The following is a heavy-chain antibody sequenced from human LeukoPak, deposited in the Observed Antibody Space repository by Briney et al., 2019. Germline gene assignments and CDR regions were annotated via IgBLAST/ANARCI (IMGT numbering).Heavy chain of an antibody. V-gene: IGHV4-59*01. CDR1: GGSISSYY. Sequence: SETLSLTCTVSGGSISSYYWSWIRQPPGKGLEWTGYIYYSGSTNYNPSLKSRVTISVDTSKNQFSLKLSSVTAADTAVYYCAREMGKGYSYGYATNDAFDIWGQGTMVTVSS. J-gene: IGHJ3*02. D-gene: IGHD5-18*01. CDR2: IYYSGST. CDR3: AREMGKGYSYGYATNDAFDI.